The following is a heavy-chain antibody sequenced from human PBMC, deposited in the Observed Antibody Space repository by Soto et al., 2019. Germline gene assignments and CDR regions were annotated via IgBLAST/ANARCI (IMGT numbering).Heavy chain of an antibody. CDR3: AAGDYHDTSGYYSDY. CDR2: IVVGSGNT. V-gene: IGHV1-58*01. D-gene: IGHD5-12*01. J-gene: IGHJ4*02. Sequence: SVKVSCKASGFTFITSTVQWVRQARGQPLEWLGWIVVGSGNTIYAQNFQERVTFTRDESTSTAYMELSSLRFEDTGVYYCAAGDYHDTSGYYSDYWGQGTLVNAPQ. CDR1: GFTFITST.